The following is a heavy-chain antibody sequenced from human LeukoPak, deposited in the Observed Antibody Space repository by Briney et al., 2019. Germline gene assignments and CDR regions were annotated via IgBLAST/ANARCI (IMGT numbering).Heavy chain of an antibody. J-gene: IGHJ5*02. CDR1: GGSISSGSYY. Sequence: PSETLSLTCTVSGGSISSGSYYWSWIRQPAGKGLEWIGRIYTSGSTNYNPSLKSRVTISVDTSKNQFSLKLSSVTAADTAVYYCAREAYLSIAAAGDFDPWGQGTLVTVSS. CDR2: IYTSGST. V-gene: IGHV4-61*02. D-gene: IGHD6-25*01. CDR3: AREAYLSIAAAGDFDP.